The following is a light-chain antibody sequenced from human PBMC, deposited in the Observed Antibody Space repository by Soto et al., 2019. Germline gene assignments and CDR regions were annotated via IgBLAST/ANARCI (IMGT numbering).Light chain of an antibody. J-gene: IGKJ2*01. Sequence: EIVLTQSPATLSLSPGEGATLSCRASQSLSSYLAWYQQKPGQAPRLLIYDASNRATGIPARFSGSGSGTDFTLTISSLEPEDFAVYYCQQRSNWPPYTFGQGTELEIK. CDR3: QQRSNWPPYT. V-gene: IGKV3-11*01. CDR2: DAS. CDR1: QSLSSY.